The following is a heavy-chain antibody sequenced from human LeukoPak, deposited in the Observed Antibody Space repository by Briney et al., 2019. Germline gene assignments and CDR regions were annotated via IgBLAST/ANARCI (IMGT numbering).Heavy chain of an antibody. CDR2: INPNSGGT. J-gene: IGHJ2*01. V-gene: IGHV1-2*02. CDR1: GYTFTTYY. Sequence: GASVKVSCKASGYTFTTYYMHWVRQAPGQGLEWMGWINPNSGGTNYAQKFQGRVTMTRDTSISTAYMELSRLRSDDTAVYYCARGDGDYLRWYFDLWGRGTLVTVSS. D-gene: IGHD4-17*01. CDR3: ARGDGDYLRWYFDL.